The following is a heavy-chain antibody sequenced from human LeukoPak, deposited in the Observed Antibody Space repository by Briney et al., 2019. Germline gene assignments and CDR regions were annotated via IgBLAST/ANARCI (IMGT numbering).Heavy chain of an antibody. D-gene: IGHD6-19*01. CDR3: AREVYGSGWRYWYFDL. CDR1: GVSISSYY. Sequence: SETLSLTCTVSGVSISSYYWSWIRQPPGKGLEWIGYIYYSGSTNYNPSLKSRVTISVDTSKNQFSLKLSSVTAADTAVYYCAREVYGSGWRYWYFDLWGRGTLVTVSS. V-gene: IGHV4-59*01. J-gene: IGHJ2*01. CDR2: IYYSGST.